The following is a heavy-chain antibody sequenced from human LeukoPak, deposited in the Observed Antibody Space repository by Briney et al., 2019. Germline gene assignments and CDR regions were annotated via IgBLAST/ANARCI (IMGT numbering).Heavy chain of an antibody. CDR1: GGSFSGYY. CDR3: ARGPFVYYGSGSYQKGYFDY. V-gene: IGHV4-34*01. CDR2: INHSGST. J-gene: IGHJ4*02. D-gene: IGHD3-10*01. Sequence: SETLSLTCAVYGGSFSGYYWSWIRQPPGKGLEWIGEINHSGSTNYNPSLKSRVTISVDTSKNQFSLRLSSVTAADTAVYYCARGPFVYYGSGSYQKGYFDYWGQGTLVTVSS.